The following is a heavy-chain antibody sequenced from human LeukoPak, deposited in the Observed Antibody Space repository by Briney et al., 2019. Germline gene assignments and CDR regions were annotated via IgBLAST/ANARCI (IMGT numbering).Heavy chain of an antibody. V-gene: IGHV1-2*02. CDR1: GYTFTDYY. D-gene: IGHD4-17*01. Sequence: ASVKVSCKASGYTFTDYYMHWVRQAPGQGLEWMGWVNPSSGGTNYAQKFQGRVTMTRDTSITTAFMELNSLRSDDTAVYYCASPTVTTAVYAFDVWGQGTVVTVSS. CDR2: VNPSSGGT. J-gene: IGHJ3*01. CDR3: ASPTVTTAVYAFDV.